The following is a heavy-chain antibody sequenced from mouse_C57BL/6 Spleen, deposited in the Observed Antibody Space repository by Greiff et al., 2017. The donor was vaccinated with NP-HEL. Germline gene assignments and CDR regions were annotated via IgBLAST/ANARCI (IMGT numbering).Heavy chain of an antibody. CDR1: GYAFSSYW. J-gene: IGHJ4*01. CDR3: ARSEVVDY. D-gene: IGHD1-1*02. V-gene: IGHV1-80*01. Sequence: VKVVESGAELVKPGASVKISCKASGYAFSSYWMNWVKQRPGKGLEWIGQIYPGDGDTNYNGKFKGKATLTADKSSSTAYMQLSSLTSEDSAVYFCARSEVVDYWGQGTSVTVSS. CDR2: IYPGDGDT.